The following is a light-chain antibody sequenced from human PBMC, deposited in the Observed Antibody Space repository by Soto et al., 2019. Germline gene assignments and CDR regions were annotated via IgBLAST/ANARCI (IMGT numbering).Light chain of an antibody. CDR3: QQSFSTPWT. CDR1: QSINSN. V-gene: IGKV1-39*01. CDR2: AAS. Sequence: DIQMTQSPSSLSASVGDRVSITCRASQSINSNLNWYQQRPGKAPKALICAASSLQSGVPSRFSGSGSGTDFSLTISSLQPEDFATYYCQQSFSTPWTFGQGTKVEI. J-gene: IGKJ1*01.